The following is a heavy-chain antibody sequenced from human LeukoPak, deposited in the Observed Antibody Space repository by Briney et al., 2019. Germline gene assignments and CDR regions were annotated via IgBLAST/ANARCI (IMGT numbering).Heavy chain of an antibody. Sequence: PGGSLRLSCVVSGFTFSDNSMNWVRQAPGKGLEWVSFISSSSTYIHYADSVKGRFTISRDNAKNSLYLQMNSLRAEDTAVYYCAKGLKDYYFDYWGQGTLVTVSS. V-gene: IGHV3-21*01. CDR2: ISSSSTYI. D-gene: IGHD2-15*01. CDR1: GFTFSDNS. CDR3: AKGLKDYYFDY. J-gene: IGHJ4*02.